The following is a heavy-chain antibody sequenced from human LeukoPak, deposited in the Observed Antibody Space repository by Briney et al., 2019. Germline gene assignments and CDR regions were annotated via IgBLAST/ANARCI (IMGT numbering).Heavy chain of an antibody. CDR1: GGSINGYY. Sequence: PSETLSLTCSVSGGSINGYYWSWIRQPPGKTLEYIGYIYSDGGSANYNLSLKSRVTVSVDTSENQFSLKLSSVTAADTAVYYCARGRSIAVAGTMGPRKGLFDLWGRGTLVTVSS. CDR2: IYSDGGSA. CDR3: ARGRSIAVAGTMGPRKGLFDL. J-gene: IGHJ2*01. V-gene: IGHV4-59*12. D-gene: IGHD6-19*01.